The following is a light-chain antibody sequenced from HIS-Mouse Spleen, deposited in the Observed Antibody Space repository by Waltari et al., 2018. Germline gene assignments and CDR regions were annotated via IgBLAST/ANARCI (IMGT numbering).Light chain of an antibody. CDR2: EDS. Sequence: SYELTQPPSVSVSPGQTARITCSGDALPKKYAYWYQQNSGQAPVMGIYEDSKRPSGIQERFSGYSSGTMATLTISGAQVEDEADYYCYSTDSSGNHRVFGGGTKVTVL. CDR1: ALPKKY. J-gene: IGLJ2*01. CDR3: YSTDSSGNHRV. V-gene: IGLV3-10*01.